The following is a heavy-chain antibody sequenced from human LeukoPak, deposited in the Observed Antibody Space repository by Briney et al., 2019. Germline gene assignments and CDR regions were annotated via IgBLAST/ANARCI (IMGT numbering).Heavy chain of an antibody. Sequence: GGSLRLSCAASGFTVSSNYMSWVRQAPGKGLEWVSVIYSGGSTYYADSVKGRFTISRDNSKNTLYLQMNSLRAEDTAVYYCARGSVGYSYGYNYYYYMDVWGKGTTVTVSS. V-gene: IGHV3-53*01. CDR2: IYSGGST. D-gene: IGHD5-18*01. J-gene: IGHJ6*03. CDR3: ARGSVGYSYGYNYYYYMDV. CDR1: GFTVSSNY.